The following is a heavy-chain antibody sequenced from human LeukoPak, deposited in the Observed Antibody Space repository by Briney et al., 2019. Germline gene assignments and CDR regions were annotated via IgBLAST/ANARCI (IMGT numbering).Heavy chain of an antibody. D-gene: IGHD3-10*01. CDR2: ISSSSSYI. J-gene: IGHJ4*02. CDR1: GFTFSSYS. CDR3: ARNRVVRGVTYYFDY. V-gene: IGHV3-21*01. Sequence: GGSLRLSCAASGFTFSSYSMNWVRQAPGKGLEWVSSISSSSSYIYYADSVKGRFTISRDNAKNSLYLQMNSQRAEDTAVYYCARNRVVRGVTYYFDYWGQGTLVTVSS.